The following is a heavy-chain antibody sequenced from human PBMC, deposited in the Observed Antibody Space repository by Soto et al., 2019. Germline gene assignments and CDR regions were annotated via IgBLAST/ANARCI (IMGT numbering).Heavy chain of an antibody. CDR1: GFNFSDYY. V-gene: IGHV3-11*01. Sequence: QVQLVESGGGLVKPGGSLRLSCAASGFNFSDYYMSWVRQAPGKGLEWISHIRSSPTVIYYADSVKGRFTISRDNTKSSLSLQMLSLRAEDTAIYYCVRDGVWFGNVGMDVWGQGTTVTVSS. J-gene: IGHJ6*02. CDR3: VRDGVWFGNVGMDV. CDR2: IRSSPTVI. D-gene: IGHD3-10*01.